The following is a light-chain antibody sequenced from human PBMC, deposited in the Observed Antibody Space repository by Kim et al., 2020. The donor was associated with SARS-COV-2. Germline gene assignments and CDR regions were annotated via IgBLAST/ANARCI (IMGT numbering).Light chain of an antibody. CDR3: QSYDGNTLV. Sequence: GKMVTISCTRSSGTFANNYVQWYQQRPGSSPTTVIFEDKQRHSGVPHRFSGSVDSSSNSASLTISGLRPEDEADYYCQSYDGNTLVFGGGTKLTVL. CDR2: EDK. V-gene: IGLV6-57*01. J-gene: IGLJ3*02. CDR1: SGTFANNY.